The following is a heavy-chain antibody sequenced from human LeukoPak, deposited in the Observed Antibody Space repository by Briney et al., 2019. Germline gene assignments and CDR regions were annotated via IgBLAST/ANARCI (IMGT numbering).Heavy chain of an antibody. D-gene: IGHD1-26*01. Sequence: PSETLSLTCTVSGGSINTYYWSWIRQPPGKGLEWIGYTHFSGSTSYNPHLKSRVTISVKTSNNQFSLKLSSVTAADTAVYYCAKYTGTFYTYWGQGILVTVSS. J-gene: IGHJ4*02. V-gene: IGHV4-59*01. CDR2: THFSGST. CDR1: GGSINTYY. CDR3: AKYTGTFYTY.